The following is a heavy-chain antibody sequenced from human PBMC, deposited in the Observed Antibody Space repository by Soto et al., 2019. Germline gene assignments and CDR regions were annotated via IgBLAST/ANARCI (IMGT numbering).Heavy chain of an antibody. D-gene: IGHD3-3*01. V-gene: IGHV3-73*01. J-gene: IGHJ3*02. Sequence: PGGSLRLSCAASGFTFSGSAMHWVRQASGKGLEWVGRIRSKANSYATAYAASVKGRFAISRDDSKNTAYLQMNSLKTEDTAVYYCTRSNYDFWSGYYTSGAFDIWGQGTMVT. CDR1: GFTFSGSA. CDR3: TRSNYDFWSGYYTSGAFDI. CDR2: IRSKANSYAT.